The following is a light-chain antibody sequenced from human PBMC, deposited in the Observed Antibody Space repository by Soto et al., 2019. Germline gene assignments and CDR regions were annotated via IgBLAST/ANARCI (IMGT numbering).Light chain of an antibody. V-gene: IGLV2-23*01. CDR1: SSDVGSGNV. Sequence: QSALTQSASVSGSPGQSITISCTGTSSDVGSGNVVSWYQHYPGKAPQLMIYEGFNRPSGVSSRFSGSRSGNTASLTISGLQAEDEADYYCCSHAGGDTYVFGTGTRSPS. CDR3: CSHAGGDTYV. J-gene: IGLJ1*01. CDR2: EGF.